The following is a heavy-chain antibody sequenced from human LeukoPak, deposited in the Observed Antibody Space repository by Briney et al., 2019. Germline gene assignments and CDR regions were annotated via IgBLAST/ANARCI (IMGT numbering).Heavy chain of an antibody. CDR2: IRYDGSNK. V-gene: IGHV3-30*02. J-gene: IGHJ4*02. CDR3: AKGGRRGTYYLDY. Sequence: PGGSLRLSCAASGFTFSSYGMHWVRQAPGKGLEWVAFIRYDGSNKYYADSVKGRFTISRDSSKNTVYLQMNSLRPEDTAVYYCAKGGRRGTYYLDYWGQGTLVTVSS. CDR1: GFTFSSYG.